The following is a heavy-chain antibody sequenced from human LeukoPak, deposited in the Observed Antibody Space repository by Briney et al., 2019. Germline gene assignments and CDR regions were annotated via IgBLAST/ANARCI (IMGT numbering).Heavy chain of an antibody. D-gene: IGHD3-10*01. CDR3: AKGRIWFGEHPYYFDY. CDR2: ISGGGGST. Sequence: PGGSLRLSCAASGFTFSSYAMSWVRQAPGKGLEWVSAISGGGGSTYYADSVKGRFTISRDNSKNTLYLQMNSLRAEDTAVYYCAKGRIWFGEHPYYFDYWGQGTLVTVSS. V-gene: IGHV3-23*01. J-gene: IGHJ4*02. CDR1: GFTFSSYA.